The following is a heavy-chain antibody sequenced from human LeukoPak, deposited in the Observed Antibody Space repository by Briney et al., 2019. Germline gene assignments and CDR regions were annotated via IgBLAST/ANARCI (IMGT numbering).Heavy chain of an antibody. CDR1: GFTSSTYG. J-gene: IGHJ4*02. V-gene: IGHV3-21*01. CDR3: ARDHKPTATTTSLFDY. CDR2: ISSSSIYI. D-gene: IGHD1-1*01. Sequence: GGSLRLSCAASGFTSSTYGMNWVRQAPGKGLEWVSSISSSSIYISYADSVKGRFTISRDNAKNSLYLQMNSLRVEDTAVYYCARDHKPTATTTSLFDYWGRGTLVTVSS.